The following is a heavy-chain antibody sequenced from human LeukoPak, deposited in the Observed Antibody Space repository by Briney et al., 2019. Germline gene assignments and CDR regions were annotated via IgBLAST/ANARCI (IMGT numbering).Heavy chain of an antibody. CDR2: ISSSSSYI. CDR3: ARDFRGIVVAGFDY. J-gene: IGHJ4*02. CDR1: GFTLSSHS. Sequence: PGGSLRLFCAASGFTLSSHSMNWVRQAPGKGLEWVPSISSSSSYIYYADSVKGRFTISRDNAKNSLYLQMNSLRAEDTAVYYCARDFRGIVVAGFDYWGQGTPVTVSS. V-gene: IGHV3-21*01. D-gene: IGHD6-19*01.